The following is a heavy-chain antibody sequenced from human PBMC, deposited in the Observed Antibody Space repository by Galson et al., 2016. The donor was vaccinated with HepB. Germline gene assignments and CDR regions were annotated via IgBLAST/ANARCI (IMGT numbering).Heavy chain of an antibody. CDR2: ISGRGGRT. V-gene: IGHV3-23*01. CDR3: AKDATAAPAPYNYFDP. J-gene: IGHJ5*02. D-gene: IGHD5-24*01. CDR1: GFTFSSYA. Sequence: SLRLSCAASGFTFSSYAMSWVRQAPGRGLEWVSGISGRGGRTKYADSVKGRFTISRDNSKNTLYLQMNSLRAEDTAVYYCAKDATAAPAPYNYFDPWGQGTLVTVSS.